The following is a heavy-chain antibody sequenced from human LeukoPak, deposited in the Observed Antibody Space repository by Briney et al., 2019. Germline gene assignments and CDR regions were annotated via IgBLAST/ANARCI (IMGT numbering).Heavy chain of an antibody. J-gene: IGHJ4*02. CDR1: GYTFTSYG. CDR2: ISAYNGNT. CDR3: AITMIVVPYEGGPFDY. V-gene: IGHV1-18*01. D-gene: IGHD3-22*01. Sequence: EASVKVSCKASGYTFTSYGISWVRQAPGQGLEWMGWISAYNGNTNYAQKLQGRVTMTTDTSTSTAYMELRSLRSDDTAVYYCAITMIVVPYEGGPFDYWGQGTLVTVSS.